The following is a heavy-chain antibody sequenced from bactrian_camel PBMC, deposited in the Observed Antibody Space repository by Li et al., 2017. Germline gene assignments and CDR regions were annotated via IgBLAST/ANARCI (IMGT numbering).Heavy chain of an antibody. D-gene: IGHD1*01. CDR1: GFTFNNYH. V-gene: IGHV3S40*01. Sequence: VQLVESGGGLVQPGGSLRLSCAASGFTFNNYHMSWVRQAPGKGLEWVSGINSGDGSTYHADSVKGRFTISHDNAKNSVDLQMNSLKPDDTAVYYCAATGQMLSVAGCRTQGTQVTVS. J-gene: IGHJ4*01. CDR2: INSGDGST.